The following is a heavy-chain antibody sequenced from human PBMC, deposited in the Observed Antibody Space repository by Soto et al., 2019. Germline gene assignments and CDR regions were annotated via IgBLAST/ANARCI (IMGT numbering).Heavy chain of an antibody. Sequence: TLARTSGGSGYTISIGYCWGWIRQPPGKGLEWIGYIYHSGSTYYNPSLKSRVTISVDRSKNQFSLKLSSVTAADTAVHYCARGATNWFDPWGQGTLVTVSS. J-gene: IGHJ5*02. CDR3: ARGATNWFDP. CDR2: IYHSGST. V-gene: IGHV4-30-2*01. CDR1: GYTISIGYC.